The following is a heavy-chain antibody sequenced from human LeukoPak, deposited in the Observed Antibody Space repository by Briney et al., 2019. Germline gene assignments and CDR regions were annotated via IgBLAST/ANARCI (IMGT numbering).Heavy chain of an antibody. D-gene: IGHD4-11*01. Sequence: GASVKVSCKASGYTFTGYYMHWVRQAPGQGLEWMGWISAYNGNTNYAQKLQGRVTMTTDTSTSTAYMELRSLRSDDTAVYYCARTTWIATVTDNNDYWGQGTLVTVSS. CDR1: GYTFTGYY. CDR2: ISAYNGNT. J-gene: IGHJ4*02. V-gene: IGHV1-18*04. CDR3: ARTTWIATVTDNNDY.